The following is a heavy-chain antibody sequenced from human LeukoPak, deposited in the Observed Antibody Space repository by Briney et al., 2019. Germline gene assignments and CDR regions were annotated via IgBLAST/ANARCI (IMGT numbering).Heavy chain of an antibody. D-gene: IGHD1-26*01. J-gene: IGHJ4*02. V-gene: IGHV4-4*07. CDR3: ARDVGVSNFDS. CDR1: GDSITSYY. CDR2: IYTTGTT. Sequence: PSETLSLTRTVSGDSITSYYWSWIRQSAEKGLEWIGRIYTTGTTNYNPSLKGRVTVSVDTSKNQFFLKLRSVTAADTAVYYCARDVGVSNFDSWGQGVQVTVSS.